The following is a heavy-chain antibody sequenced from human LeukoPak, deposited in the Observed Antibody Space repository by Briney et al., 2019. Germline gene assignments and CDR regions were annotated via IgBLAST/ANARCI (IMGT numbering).Heavy chain of an antibody. V-gene: IGHV3-23*01. D-gene: IGHD1-14*01. J-gene: IGHJ4*02. Sequence: GGSLRLSCAASGFTFSSYAMNWVPQAPGKGLEWVSAISGSGGRTYYADSVKGRFTIPRDNSKNTLYLQMNSLRAEDTAVYYCAKPARTDHADYWGQGTLVTVSS. CDR1: GFTFSSYA. CDR2: ISGSGGRT. CDR3: AKPARTDHADY.